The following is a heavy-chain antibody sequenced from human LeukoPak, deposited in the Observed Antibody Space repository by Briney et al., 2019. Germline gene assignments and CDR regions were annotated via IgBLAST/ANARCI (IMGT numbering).Heavy chain of an antibody. CDR2: LYAGGTT. D-gene: IGHD6-19*01. Sequence: GGSLRLSCAASGFTVSSNYMTWVRQAPGRGLEWVSVLYAGGTTYYADSVKGRFTISRDNSKNTLYLQMNSLRAEDTAVYYCARLYVVTGTSDAFDIWGQGTMVTVSS. V-gene: IGHV3-53*01. J-gene: IGHJ3*02. CDR3: ARLYVVTGTSDAFDI. CDR1: GFTVSSNY.